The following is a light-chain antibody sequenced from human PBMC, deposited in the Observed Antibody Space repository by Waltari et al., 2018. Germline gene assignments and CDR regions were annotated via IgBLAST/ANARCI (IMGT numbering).Light chain of an antibody. J-gene: IGKJ1*01. CDR1: QTIGRS. CDR2: NAS. CDR3: QHYVRLPAT. V-gene: IGKV3-20*01. Sequence: EIMLTQSPGTLSLSPGERATLSCRASQTIGRSLAWYQQKPGQAPRLRIYNASNRAAGISDRFSGSGSGTDFSLTISRLEPEDFAVYYCQHYVRLPATFGQGTKVEIK.